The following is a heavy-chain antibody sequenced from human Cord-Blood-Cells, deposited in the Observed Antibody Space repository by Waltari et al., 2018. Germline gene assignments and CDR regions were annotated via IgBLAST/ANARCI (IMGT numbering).Heavy chain of an antibody. V-gene: IGHV1-2*02. CDR2: INPKSGGT. D-gene: IGHD1-26*01. CDR1: GYTFTGYY. Sequence: QVQLVQSGAEVKKPGASVKVSCKASGYTFTGYYMHWVRQAPGQGLEWMGWINPKSGGTNYAQKCQGRVTMTRETSISTAYMELGRLRSDDTAVYYCARRYSGSYRYWGQGTLVTVSS. J-gene: IGHJ4*02. CDR3: ARRYSGSYRY.